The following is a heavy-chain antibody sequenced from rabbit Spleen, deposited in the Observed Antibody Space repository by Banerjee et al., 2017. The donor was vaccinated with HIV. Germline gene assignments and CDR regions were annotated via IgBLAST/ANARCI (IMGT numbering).Heavy chain of an antibody. CDR2: MDTGSSGNA. CDR3: ARSAGGSYFYPSL. V-gene: IGHV1S40*01. CDR1: GFSFSSSYW. D-gene: IGHD8-1*01. Sequence: QSLEESGGDLVKPGASLTLTCTASGFSFSSSYWICWVRQAPGKGLEWIACMDTGSSGNAYYASWAKGRFTISKTSSTTVTLQMTSLTAADTATYFCARSAGGSYFYPSLWGQGTLVTVS. J-gene: IGHJ4*01.